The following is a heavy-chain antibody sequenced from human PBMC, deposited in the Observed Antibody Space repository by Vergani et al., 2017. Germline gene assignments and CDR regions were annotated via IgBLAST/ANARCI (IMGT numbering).Heavy chain of an antibody. CDR1: GGSISSYY. CDR3: ARGATVDYYDSSGYYYIDAFDI. V-gene: IGHV4-59*08. Sequence: QVQLQESGPGLVKPSETLSLTCTVSGGSISSYYWSWIRQPPGKGLEWIGYIYYSGSTNYNPSLKSRVTISVDTSKNQFSLKLSSVTAADTAVYYCARGATVDYYDSSGYYYIDAFDIWGQGTMVTVSS. J-gene: IGHJ3*02. D-gene: IGHD3-22*01. CDR2: IYYSGST.